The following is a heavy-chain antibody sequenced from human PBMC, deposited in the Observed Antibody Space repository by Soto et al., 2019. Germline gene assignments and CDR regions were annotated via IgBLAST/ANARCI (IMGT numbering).Heavy chain of an antibody. V-gene: IGHV4-59*01. CDR1: GGSISSYY. CDR2: IYYSGST. D-gene: IGHD5-12*01. CDR3: ARGGYDVGYYYYYYMDV. Sequence: PSETLSLTCTVSGGSISSYYWSWIRQPPGKGLEWIGYIYYSGSTNYNPSLKSRVTKSVDTSKNQFSLKLSSVTAADTAVYYCARGGYDVGYYYYYYMDVWGKGTTVTVSS. J-gene: IGHJ6*03.